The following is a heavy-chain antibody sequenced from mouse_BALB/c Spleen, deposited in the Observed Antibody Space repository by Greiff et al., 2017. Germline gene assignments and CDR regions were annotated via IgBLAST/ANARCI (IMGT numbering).Heavy chain of an antibody. CDR1: GFTFSSFG. J-gene: IGHJ3*01. CDR3: ARPPIYYDYDGFAY. CDR2: ISSGSSTI. Sequence: DVKLVESGGGLVQPGGSRKLSCAASGFTFSSFGMHWVRQAPEKGLEWVAYISSGSSTIYYADTVKGRFTISRDNPKNTLFLQMTSLRSEDTAMYYCARPPIYYDYDGFAYWGQGTLVTVSA. V-gene: IGHV5-17*02. D-gene: IGHD2-4*01.